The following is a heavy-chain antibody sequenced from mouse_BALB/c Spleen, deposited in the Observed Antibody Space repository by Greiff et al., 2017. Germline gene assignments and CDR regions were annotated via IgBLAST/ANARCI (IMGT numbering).Heavy chain of an antibody. V-gene: IGHV6-6*02. CDR2: IRLKSNNYAT. D-gene: IGHD1-1*01. Sequence: DVKLVESGGGLVQPGGSMKLSCVASGFTFSNYWMNWVRQSPEKGLEWVAEIRLKSNNYATHYAESVKGRFTISRDDSKSSVYLQMNNLRAEDTGIYYCARDTTSWFAYWGQGTLVTVSA. CDR1: GFTFSNYW. J-gene: IGHJ3*01. CDR3: ARDTTSWFAY.